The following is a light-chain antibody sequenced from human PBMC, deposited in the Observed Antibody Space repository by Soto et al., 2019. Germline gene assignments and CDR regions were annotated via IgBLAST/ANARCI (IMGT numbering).Light chain of an antibody. CDR1: ETVATN. J-gene: IGKJ1*01. V-gene: IGKV3-15*01. CDR2: GAS. CDR3: QQYFEWPPMT. Sequence: EVVMTQSPATLSVSPGERATLSCRASETVATNLAWYQQKPGQAPRLLISGASTMAAGISDRFRGSGSGTEFTLTISILRSEDSAIYYCQQYFEWPPMTFGQGTKVEI.